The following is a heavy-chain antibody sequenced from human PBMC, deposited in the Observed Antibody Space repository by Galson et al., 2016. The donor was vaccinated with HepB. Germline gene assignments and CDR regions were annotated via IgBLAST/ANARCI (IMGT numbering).Heavy chain of an antibody. CDR1: GFTFSSYW. D-gene: IGHD3-10*01. J-gene: IGHJ5*02. V-gene: IGHV3-7*05. CDR3: TTVHSSWFYIS. Sequence: SLRLSCAASGFTFSSYWMSWVRQAPGKRLECVANIKQDGSEQYYVDSAKGRFTISRDNAKKSLYLQMNSLKTDDTAVYYCTTVHSSWFYISWGQGTLVTVSS. CDR2: IKQDGSEQ.